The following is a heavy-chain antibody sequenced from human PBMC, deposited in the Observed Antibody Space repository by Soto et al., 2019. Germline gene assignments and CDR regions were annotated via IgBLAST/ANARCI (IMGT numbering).Heavy chain of an antibody. Sequence: QVQLVQSGAEVKKPGASVKVSCKASGYTFTSYAMHWVRQAPGQRLEWMGWINAGTGNTKYSQKFQGRVTITRDTSASTAYMELSSLRSEDTAVYYCARGSGIVVVIWGQGTMFTVSS. D-gene: IGHD2-2*01. V-gene: IGHV1-3*01. CDR2: INAGTGNT. CDR1: GYTFTSYA. CDR3: ARGSGIVVVI. J-gene: IGHJ3*02.